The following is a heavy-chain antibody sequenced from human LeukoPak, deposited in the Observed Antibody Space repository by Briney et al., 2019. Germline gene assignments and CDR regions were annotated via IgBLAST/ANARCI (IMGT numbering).Heavy chain of an antibody. CDR1: GFTVSTNS. CDR2: IIGGAGGT. J-gene: IGHJ4*02. V-gene: IGHV3-23*01. CDR3: AHGSMYQLDY. D-gene: IGHD2-2*01. Sequence: RTGGSLRLSCTVSGFTVSTNSMSWVRQAPGKGLEWVSGIIGGAGGTYYADSVKGRFTISRDNAKNTLYLQMNSLRAEDTAVYYCAHGSMYQLDYWGQGTLVTVSS.